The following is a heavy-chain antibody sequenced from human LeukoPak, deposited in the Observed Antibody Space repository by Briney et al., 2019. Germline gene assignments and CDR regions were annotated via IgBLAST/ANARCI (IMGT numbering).Heavy chain of an antibody. D-gene: IGHD3-3*01. Sequence: GRSLRLSCAASGFTFSSYAMHWVRQAPGKGLEWVAVISYDGSNKYYADSVKGRFTISRDNSKNTLYLQMNSLRAEDTAVYYCAFDLLDYWGQGTLVTVSS. CDR2: ISYDGSNK. CDR1: GFTFSSYA. CDR3: AFDLLDY. J-gene: IGHJ4*02. V-gene: IGHV3-30*04.